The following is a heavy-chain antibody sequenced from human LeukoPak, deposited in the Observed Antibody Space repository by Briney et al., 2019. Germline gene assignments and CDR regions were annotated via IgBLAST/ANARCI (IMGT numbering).Heavy chain of an antibody. CDR3: ARDGSGGGGYFDY. CDR2: ISGYNGNT. J-gene: IGHJ4*02. D-gene: IGHD6-19*01. V-gene: IGHV1-18*01. CDR1: GYTFTSYH. Sequence: VASVKVSCKASGYTFTSYHITWVRQAPGQGLEWMGWISGYNGNTNYAQKFQGRVIMTTDTSTSTAYMELMSLRSDDTAVFYCARDGSGGGGYFDYWGQGTLVIVSS.